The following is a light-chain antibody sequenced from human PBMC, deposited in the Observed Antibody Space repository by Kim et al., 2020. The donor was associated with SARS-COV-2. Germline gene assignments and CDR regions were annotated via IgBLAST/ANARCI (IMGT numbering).Light chain of an antibody. CDR3: QVWDSDTLI. J-gene: IGLJ2*01. CDR1: NLGTKN. V-gene: IGLV3-9*01. Sequence: SVALGQTAMITCGGNNLGTKNVHWHQQRPGQAPVMLIYRDTNRTSGIPERFSGSKSGNTATLTISRAQGGDETDYYCQVWDSDTLIFGGGTQLTVL. CDR2: RDT.